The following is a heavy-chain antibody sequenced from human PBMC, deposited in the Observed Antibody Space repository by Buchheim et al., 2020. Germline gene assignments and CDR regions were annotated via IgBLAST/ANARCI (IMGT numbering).Heavy chain of an antibody. D-gene: IGHD6-6*01. Sequence: EVHLVESGGGLVQPGGSLRLSCEASGFAFRSYSINWVRQAPGKGLEWLSYISGSSSPIYYADSVKGRFTIFRDHAKNSLFLQMNSLRDEDTAVYYCARDSSSSSDFDYWGQGTL. CDR3: ARDSSSSSDFDY. V-gene: IGHV3-48*02. CDR1: GFAFRSYS. CDR2: ISGSSSPI. J-gene: IGHJ4*02.